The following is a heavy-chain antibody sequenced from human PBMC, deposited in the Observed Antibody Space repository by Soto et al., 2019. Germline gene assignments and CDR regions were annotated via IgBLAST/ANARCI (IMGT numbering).Heavy chain of an antibody. J-gene: IGHJ6*03. V-gene: IGHV1-24*01. CDR2: FDPEDGET. CDR1: GYTLTELS. D-gene: IGHD3-9*01. CDR3: ATIGQRYYDILTGYYKPRGPYYYMDV. Sequence: GASVKVSCKVSGYTLTELSMHWVRQAPGKGLEWKGGFDPEDGETIYAQKFQGRVTMTEDTSTDTAYMELSSLRSEDTAVYYCATIGQRYYDILTGYYKPRGPYYYMDVWGKGTTVTVSS.